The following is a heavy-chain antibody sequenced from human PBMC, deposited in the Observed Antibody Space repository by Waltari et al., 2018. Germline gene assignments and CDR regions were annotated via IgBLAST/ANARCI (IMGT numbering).Heavy chain of an antibody. D-gene: IGHD1-7*01. V-gene: IGHV4-31*03. Sequence: QVQLQESGPGLVEPSQTLSLTCTVSGGSINSDGYYWGWIRQHPGKGLEYIGYVSHSGRTYYNPSLKSRATVSQDTSKTQFSLNLSSVTAADTAVYYCVRDWAGTRDYYGLDVWGQGSTVTVAS. CDR3: VRDWAGTRDYYGLDV. J-gene: IGHJ6*02. CDR2: VSHSGRT. CDR1: GGSINSDGYY.